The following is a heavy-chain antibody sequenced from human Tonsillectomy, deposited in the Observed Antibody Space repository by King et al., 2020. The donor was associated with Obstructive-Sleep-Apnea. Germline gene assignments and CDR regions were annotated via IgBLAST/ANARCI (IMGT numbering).Heavy chain of an antibody. CDR1: GGSISSVDYY. Sequence: VQLQESGPGLVKPSQTLSLTCTVSGGSISSVDYYWSWVRQPPGKCLEWIGYIYYSGSTYYNPSLKSRVTISLDTSKNPFSLKLSSVSAADTAVYYCARGIIWFGELRWFDPWGQGTLVTVSS. J-gene: IGHJ5*02. D-gene: IGHD3-10*01. CDR3: ARGIIWFGELRWFDP. V-gene: IGHV4-30-4*01. CDR2: IYYSGST.